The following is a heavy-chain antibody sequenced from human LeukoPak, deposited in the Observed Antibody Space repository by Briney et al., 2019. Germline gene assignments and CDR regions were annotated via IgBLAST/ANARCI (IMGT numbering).Heavy chain of an antibody. CDR1: GFTFSSYA. CDR3: AKDSDELIAAAYNWFDP. CDR2: ISGSGGST. Sequence: GGSLRLSCAASGFTFSSYAMSWVRQAPGKGLEWVSAISGSGGSTYYADSVKGRFTISRDTSKSTLYLQMNSLRAEDTAVYYCAKDSDELIAAAYNWFDPWGQGTLVIVSS. V-gene: IGHV3-23*01. J-gene: IGHJ5*02. D-gene: IGHD6-13*01.